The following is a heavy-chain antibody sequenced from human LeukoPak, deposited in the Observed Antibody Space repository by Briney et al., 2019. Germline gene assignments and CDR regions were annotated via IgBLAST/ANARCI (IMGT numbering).Heavy chain of an antibody. CDR1: GGSISSYY. CDR2: IYYSGST. D-gene: IGHD1-20*01. Sequence: SETLSLTCTVSGGSISSYYWSWIRQPPGKGLEWVAYIYYSGSTNYNPSLKSRVTISVDTSKNQFSLKLSSVTAADTAVYYCARARSRYNWNGGLDYWGQGTLVTVSS. J-gene: IGHJ4*02. V-gene: IGHV4-59*01. CDR3: ARARSRYNWNGGLDY.